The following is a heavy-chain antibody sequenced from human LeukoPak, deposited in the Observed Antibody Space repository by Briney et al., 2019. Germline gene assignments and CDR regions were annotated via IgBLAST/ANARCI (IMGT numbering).Heavy chain of an antibody. Sequence: GASVKVSCKASGYTFSGFYVHWVRQAPGQGLEWMGIIKVSGGRTDYAQKFQGRVPMTRDMSTSTVYMELSNLRSEDTAVYYCAREPPESYHFDYWGQGTLVTVSS. CDR2: IKVSGGRT. CDR1: GYTFSGFY. J-gene: IGHJ4*02. D-gene: IGHD2-2*01. CDR3: AREPPESYHFDY. V-gene: IGHV1-46*01.